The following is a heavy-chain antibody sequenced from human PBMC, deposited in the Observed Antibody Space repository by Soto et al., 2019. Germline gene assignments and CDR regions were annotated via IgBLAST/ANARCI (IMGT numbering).Heavy chain of an antibody. J-gene: IGHJ3*02. Sequence: EVQLLESGGGLVQPGGSLRLSCAASGFTFSSYAMSWIRQAPGKGLEWVSVISGSGSSTYYADSVEGRFTISRDNSKNTLYLQMNSLRAEDTAVYYCARHSPSWAFDIWGQGTMVTVSS. CDR1: GFTFSSYA. V-gene: IGHV3-23*01. D-gene: IGHD1-26*01. CDR3: ARHSPSWAFDI. CDR2: ISGSGSST.